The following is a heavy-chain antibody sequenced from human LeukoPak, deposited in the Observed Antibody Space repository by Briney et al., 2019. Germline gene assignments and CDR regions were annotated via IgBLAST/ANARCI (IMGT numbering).Heavy chain of an antibody. V-gene: IGHV3-53*01. CDR1: GFTVSSSY. Sequence: PGGSLRLSCAASGFTVSSSYMSWVRQAPGKGLEWVSVFYSGGKTYYTDSVKGRFTISRDNSKNTLYLQMNSLRAEDTAVYYCAKELGGGMDYWGQGTLVTVSS. J-gene: IGHJ4*02. D-gene: IGHD3-16*01. CDR3: AKELGGGMDY. CDR2: FYSGGKT.